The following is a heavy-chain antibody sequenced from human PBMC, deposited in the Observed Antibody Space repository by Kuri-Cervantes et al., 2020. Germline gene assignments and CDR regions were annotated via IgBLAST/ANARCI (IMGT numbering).Heavy chain of an antibody. D-gene: IGHD1-1*01. CDR2: IKQDGSAK. J-gene: IGHJ4*02. Sequence: GESLKISCAASGFTFSTYWMSWVRQAPGKGLEWVDNIKQDGSAKYYVDSVKGRFTISRDNAKNSLCLQMHSPRAEDTALYYCARDGAQLELPYFFDSWGQGTLVTVSS. V-gene: IGHV3-7*05. CDR1: GFTFSTYW. CDR3: ARDGAQLELPYFFDS.